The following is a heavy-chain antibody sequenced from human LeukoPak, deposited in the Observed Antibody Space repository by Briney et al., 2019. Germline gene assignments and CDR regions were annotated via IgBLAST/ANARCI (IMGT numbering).Heavy chain of an antibody. CDR3: AKSLGVAGSNFQH. D-gene: IGHD6-19*01. V-gene: IGHV3-23*01. CDR1: GFTFSSYA. CDR2: ISASASGT. Sequence: GGSLRLSCAASGFTFSSYAMSWVRQAPGKGLEWVSGISASASGTYYADSVKGRFTISRDKSKNTLFLQMNSLRAEDTAVYYCAKSLGVAGSNFQHWGQGTLVTVSS. J-gene: IGHJ1*01.